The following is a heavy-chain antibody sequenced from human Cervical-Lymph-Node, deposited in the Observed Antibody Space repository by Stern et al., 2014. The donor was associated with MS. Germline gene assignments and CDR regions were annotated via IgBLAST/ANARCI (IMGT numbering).Heavy chain of an antibody. CDR1: GFTFSSYG. CDR3: AREGCSSTSCYAYYYYYGMDV. J-gene: IGHJ6*02. V-gene: IGHV3-33*01. Sequence: QVQLVESGGGVVQPGRSLRLSCAASGFTFSSYGMHWVRQAPGKGLEWVAVIWYDGSNKYYADSVKGRFTISRDNSKNTLYLQMNSLRAEDTAVYYCAREGCSSTSCYAYYYYYGMDVWGQGTTVTVSS. CDR2: IWYDGSNK. D-gene: IGHD2-2*01.